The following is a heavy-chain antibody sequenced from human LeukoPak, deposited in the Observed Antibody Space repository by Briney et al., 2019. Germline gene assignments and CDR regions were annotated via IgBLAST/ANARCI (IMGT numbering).Heavy chain of an antibody. CDR2: ISSSGSTI. V-gene: IGHV3-48*03. D-gene: IGHD5-12*01. CDR3: ARDPPQWLRLPRAFDI. CDR1: GFTFSSYE. Sequence: GGSLRLSCAASGFTFSSYEMNWVRQAPGKGLEWVSYISSSGSTIYYADSVKGRFTISRDNAKNSLYLQMNGLRAEDTAVYYCARDPPQWLRLPRAFDIWGQGTMVTVSS. J-gene: IGHJ3*02.